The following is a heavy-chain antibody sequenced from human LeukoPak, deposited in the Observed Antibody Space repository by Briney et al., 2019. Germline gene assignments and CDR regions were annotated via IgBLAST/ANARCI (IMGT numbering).Heavy chain of an antibody. V-gene: IGHV3-30*02. D-gene: IGHD1-26*01. J-gene: IGHJ4*02. CDR1: GFTFGSYG. CDR2: IRSDGSNK. Sequence: GGSLRLSCAASGFTFGSYGMHWVRQAPGKGLEWVTFIRSDGSNKYYADSVKGRFTISRDNSKNTLYLQMNSLRAEDTAVYYCAKAPYSGGYSMDYWGQGTLVTVSS. CDR3: AKAPYSGGYSMDY.